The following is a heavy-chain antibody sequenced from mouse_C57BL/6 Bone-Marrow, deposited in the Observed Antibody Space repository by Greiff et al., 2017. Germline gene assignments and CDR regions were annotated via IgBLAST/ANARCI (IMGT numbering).Heavy chain of an antibody. J-gene: IGHJ4*01. D-gene: IGHD1-1*01. CDR2: ISNGGGST. Sequence: EVQGVESGGGLVQPGGSLKLSCAASGFTFSSYTMSWVRQTPETRPEWVAYISNGGGSTYYPDTVKGRFTISRDNAKNTLYLQMSSLKSEDTAMYYCARHYYGSSYYAMDYWGRGTSVTVSS. CDR1: GFTFSSYT. V-gene: IGHV5-12-2*01. CDR3: ARHYYGSSYYAMDY.